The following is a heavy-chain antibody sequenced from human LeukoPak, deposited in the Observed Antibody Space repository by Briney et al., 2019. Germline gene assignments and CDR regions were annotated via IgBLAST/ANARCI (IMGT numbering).Heavy chain of an antibody. CDR1: GGSFSSYY. J-gene: IGHJ4*02. Sequence: PWETLSLTCTVSGGSFSSYYWSWIRQPPGKGLEWIGYIYYSGSTNYNPSLKSRVTISVDTSKNQFSLKLSSVTAADTAVYYCARGGTYYGSGSYYNAPPDYWGQGTLVTVSS. V-gene: IGHV4-59*01. D-gene: IGHD3-10*01. CDR3: ARGGTYYGSGSYYNAPPDY. CDR2: IYYSGST.